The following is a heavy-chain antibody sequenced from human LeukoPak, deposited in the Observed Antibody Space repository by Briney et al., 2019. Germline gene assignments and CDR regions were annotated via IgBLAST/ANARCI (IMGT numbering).Heavy chain of an antibody. Sequence: GGSLRLSCAASGFTFSSYSMNWVRQAPEKGLEWVSYISSSSSTIYYADSVKGRFTISRDNAKNSLYLQMNSLRAEDTAVYYCARGKGSYPTDYWGQGTLVTVSS. CDR1: GFTFSSYS. V-gene: IGHV3-48*01. CDR3: ARGKGSYPTDY. CDR2: ISSSSSTI. J-gene: IGHJ4*02. D-gene: IGHD1-26*01.